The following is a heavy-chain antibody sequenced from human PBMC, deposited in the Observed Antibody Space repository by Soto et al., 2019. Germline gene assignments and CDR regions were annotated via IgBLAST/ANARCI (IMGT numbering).Heavy chain of an antibody. CDR1: GGSISSGGYS. Sequence: QLQLQESGSGLVKPSQTLSLTCAVSGGSISSGGYSWSWIRQPPGKGLEWIGYIYHSGSTYYNPSLKSRATISVDRPKSQFSLKLSSVTAADTAVYYCARDTGYYGSGHGDYFDYWGQGTLVTVAS. V-gene: IGHV4-30-2*01. CDR3: ARDTGYYGSGHGDYFDY. D-gene: IGHD3-10*01. CDR2: IYHSGST. J-gene: IGHJ4*02.